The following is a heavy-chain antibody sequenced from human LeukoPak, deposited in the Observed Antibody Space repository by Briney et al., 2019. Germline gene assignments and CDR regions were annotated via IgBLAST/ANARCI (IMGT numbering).Heavy chain of an antibody. D-gene: IGHD2-15*01. Sequence: SETLSLTCTVPGGSISSGSYYWSWIRQPAGKGLEWIGSIYYSGSTNYNPSLKSRVTMSVDTSKNQFSLKLSSVTAADTAVYYCARLGCSGSSCYAVGDWFDPWGQGTLVTVSS. CDR2: IYYSGST. V-gene: IGHV4-39*01. CDR1: GGSISSGSYY. CDR3: ARLGCSGSSCYAVGDWFDP. J-gene: IGHJ5*02.